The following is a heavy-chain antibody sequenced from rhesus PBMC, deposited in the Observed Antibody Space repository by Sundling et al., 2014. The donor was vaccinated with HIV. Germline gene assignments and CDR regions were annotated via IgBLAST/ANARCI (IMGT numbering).Heavy chain of an antibody. CDR1: GGSISGGYY. J-gene: IGHJ4*01. D-gene: IGHD3-28*01. Sequence: QVQLQESGPGLVKPSETLSLTCAVSGGSISGGYYWSWIRQPPGKGLEWIGYIYGSSTSTNYNPSLKSRVTISKDTSKNQFSLKLTSVTAADTAVYYCARKILFDSGYYYFDYWGQGVLVTVSS. V-gene: IGHV4S10*01. CDR3: ARKILFDSGYYYFDY. CDR2: IYGSSTST.